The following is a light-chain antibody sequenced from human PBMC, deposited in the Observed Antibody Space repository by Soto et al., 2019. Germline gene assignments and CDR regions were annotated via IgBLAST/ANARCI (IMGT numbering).Light chain of an antibody. V-gene: IGKV1-27*01. CDR2: AAS. Sequence: DIQMTQSPSSLSASVGDRVTITCRASQGIKNYLAWYQQKPWKVPKLMIYAASTLQSGVPSRFSGSGSGTDFTLHISHLQPEDVSKYYCQKYKSTHSTFGQGTKVEIK. CDR3: QKYKSTHST. J-gene: IGKJ1*01. CDR1: QGIKNY.